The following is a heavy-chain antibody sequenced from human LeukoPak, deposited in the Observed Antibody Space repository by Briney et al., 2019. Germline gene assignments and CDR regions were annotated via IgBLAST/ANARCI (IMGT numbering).Heavy chain of an antibody. CDR1: GYTFTSYY. Sequence: ASVKVSCKASGYTFTSYYMHWVRQAPGQGLEWMGIINPSGSSTSYAQKFQGRVTMTRDTSTRTVYVELSSLRSENTVVYYCARDRPPPSLATAQSGHPSPVPELGFGPWGQGILVNVSS. D-gene: IGHD2/OR15-2a*01. CDR3: ARDRPPPSLATAQSGHPSPVPELGFGP. V-gene: IGHV1-46*01. CDR2: INPSGSST. J-gene: IGHJ5*02.